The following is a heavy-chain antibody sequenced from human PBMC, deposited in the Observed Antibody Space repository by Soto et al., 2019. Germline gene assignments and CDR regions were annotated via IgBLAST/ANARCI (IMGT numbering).Heavy chain of an antibody. Sequence: QVQLQESGPGLVKPSETLSLTCTVSGGTISSYYWTWIRQPPGKELEYIGHISYSAYTNYNPSLKSRVTISLDTSKNQCSVKLSSVTAADTAVYYCARVISGYLFDYWGQGLLVTVSS. CDR2: ISYSAYT. CDR3: ARVISGYLFDY. CDR1: GGTISSYY. D-gene: IGHD3-22*01. J-gene: IGHJ4*02. V-gene: IGHV4-59*01.